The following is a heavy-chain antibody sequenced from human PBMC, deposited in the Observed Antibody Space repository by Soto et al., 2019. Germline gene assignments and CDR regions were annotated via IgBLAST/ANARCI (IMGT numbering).Heavy chain of an antibody. CDR1: GDIFTKYA. V-gene: IGHV1-69*01. Sequence: QVHLVQSGAEVKKPGSSVKVSCAASGDIFTKYAITWVRQAPGQGLEWMGEIITMFGTTDYEPRFQDRLTITADESTGTGYMELRSLRSEDTAIYYCARRYSFAQGDGMDVWGQGTTVIVSS. J-gene: IGHJ6*02. CDR3: ARRYSFAQGDGMDV. CDR2: IITMFGTT. D-gene: IGHD5-12*01.